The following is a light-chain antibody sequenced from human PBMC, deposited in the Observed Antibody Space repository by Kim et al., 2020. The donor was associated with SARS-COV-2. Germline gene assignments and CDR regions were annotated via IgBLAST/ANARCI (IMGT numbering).Light chain of an antibody. Sequence: SPGERATLACRASQSVNSIYLAWYQQKPGQAPRLLIYGASSRATGIPDRFSGSGSGTDFTLTISRLEPEDFAVYYCQQYGSSPLTFGGGTKVEIK. CDR3: QQYGSSPLT. J-gene: IGKJ4*01. CDR1: QSVNSIY. CDR2: GAS. V-gene: IGKV3-20*01.